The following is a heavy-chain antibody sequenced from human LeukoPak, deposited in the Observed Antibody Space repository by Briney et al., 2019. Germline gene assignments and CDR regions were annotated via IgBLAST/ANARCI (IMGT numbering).Heavy chain of an antibody. D-gene: IGHD3-22*01. V-gene: IGHV1-2*02. CDR2: INPNSGGT. Sequence: GASVKVSCKASGYTFTGYYMHWVRQAPGQGLEWMGWINPNSGGTNYAQKFQGRVTMTRDTSISTAYMELSRLRSDDTAVYYCARDGYYYDSSGNFDYWGQGTLVTVSS. CDR3: ARDGYYYDSSGNFDY. CDR1: GYTFTGYY. J-gene: IGHJ4*02.